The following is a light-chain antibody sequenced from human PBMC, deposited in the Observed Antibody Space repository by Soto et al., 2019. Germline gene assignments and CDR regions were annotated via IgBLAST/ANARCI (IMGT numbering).Light chain of an antibody. V-gene: IGKV3-11*01. CDR3: KQRSNWPRT. J-gene: IGKJ1*01. Sequence: EVVLTQSPATLSLSPGERATLSCRASQSVSSYLAWYQQKPGQAPRLLIYDASSRATGIQARFSGSGSGTDFTLTIRSLEPEDFAVYYCKQRSNWPRTFGQGTKVDIK. CDR1: QSVSSY. CDR2: DAS.